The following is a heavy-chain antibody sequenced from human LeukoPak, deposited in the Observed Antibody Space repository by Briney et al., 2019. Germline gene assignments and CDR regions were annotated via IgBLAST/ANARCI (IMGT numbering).Heavy chain of an antibody. CDR3: ARGSGSSAYYPVDY. Sequence: PGGSLRLSCAISGFTYSSNAMHWVRQAPGKGLEWVAVVSYDGNNKYYADSVKGRFTISRDNSKNTLYLQMNSLRTEDTAVYYCARGSGSSAYYPVDYWGQGTLVTVSS. V-gene: IGHV3-30-3*01. CDR2: VSYDGNNK. CDR1: GFTYSSNA. D-gene: IGHD3-22*01. J-gene: IGHJ4*02.